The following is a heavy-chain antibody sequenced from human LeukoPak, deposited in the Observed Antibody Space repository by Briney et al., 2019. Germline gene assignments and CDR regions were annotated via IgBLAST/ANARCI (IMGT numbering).Heavy chain of an antibody. V-gene: IGHV4-38-2*02. Sequence: PSETLSLTCTVSGYSISTGYNWGWIRQSPEKGLEWIGSIFHSGTTYYNPSLKSRVTLSVDTSKNQFSLRLSSVTAADTAVYFCAKSIASAGTKSCYYMDVWGKGTTVTVSS. CDR3: AKSIASAGTKSCYYMDV. J-gene: IGHJ6*03. D-gene: IGHD6-13*01. CDR2: IFHSGTT. CDR1: GYSISTGYN.